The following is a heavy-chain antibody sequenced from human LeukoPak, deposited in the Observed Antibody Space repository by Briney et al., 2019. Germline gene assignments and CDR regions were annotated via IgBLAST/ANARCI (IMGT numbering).Heavy chain of an antibody. CDR1: GFTFGDYA. V-gene: IGHV3-49*03. CDR2: IRSKAYGGTT. J-gene: IGHJ4*02. Sequence: PGRSLRLSCTASGFTFGDYAMSWFRQAPGKGLEWVGFIRSKAYGGTTEYAASVKGRFTISRDDSKSIAYPQMNSLKTEDTAVYYCTTYCSGGSCSKLPDYWGQGTLVTVSS. D-gene: IGHD2-15*01. CDR3: TTYCSGGSCSKLPDY.